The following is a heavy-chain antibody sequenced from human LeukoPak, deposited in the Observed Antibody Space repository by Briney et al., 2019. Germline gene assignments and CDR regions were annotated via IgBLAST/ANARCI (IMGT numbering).Heavy chain of an antibody. CDR3: ARAPDMVRGVSLEFDP. J-gene: IGHJ5*02. CDR1: GGSISSSNW. V-gene: IGHV4-4*02. CDR2: IYHSGST. Sequence: SETLSLTCAVSGGSISSSNWWSWVRQPPGKGLEWIGEIYHSGSTNYNPSLKSRVTISVDKSKNQFSLKLSSVTAADTAVYYCARAPDMVRGVSLEFDPWGQGTLVTVSS. D-gene: IGHD3-10*01.